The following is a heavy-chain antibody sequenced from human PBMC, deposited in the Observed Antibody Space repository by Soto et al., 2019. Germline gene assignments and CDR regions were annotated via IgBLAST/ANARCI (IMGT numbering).Heavy chain of an antibody. V-gene: IGHV1-69*12. J-gene: IGHJ4*02. CDR2: IIPIFGTA. CDR1: GGTFSSYA. CDR3: ARGVVHYYDSSGYWTDY. Sequence: QVQLVQSGAEVKKPGSSVKVSCKASGGTFSSYAISWVRQAPGQGLEWMGGIIPIFGTANYAQKFQGRVTISADESPRTADMERSSLRSEDTAVYYCARGVVHYYDSSGYWTDYWGQGTLVTVSS. D-gene: IGHD3-22*01.